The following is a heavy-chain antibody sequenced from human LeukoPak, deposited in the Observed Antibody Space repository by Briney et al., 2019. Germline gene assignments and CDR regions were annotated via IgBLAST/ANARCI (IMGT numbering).Heavy chain of an antibody. CDR2: IYHSGST. J-gene: IGHJ4*02. CDR3: ARDKGGFSYGSGSYLDY. CDR1: SGSISSGGYY. D-gene: IGHD3-10*01. Sequence: SETLSLTCTVSSGSISSGGYYWGWIRQPPGKGLEWIGSIYHSGSTYYNPSLKSRVTISVDTSKNQFSLKLSSVTAADTAVYYCARDKGGFSYGSGSYLDYWGQGTLVTVSS. V-gene: IGHV4-39*07.